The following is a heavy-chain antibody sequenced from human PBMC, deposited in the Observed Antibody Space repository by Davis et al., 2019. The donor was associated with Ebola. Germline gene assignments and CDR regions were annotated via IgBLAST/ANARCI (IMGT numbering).Heavy chain of an antibody. CDR3: ARDDRWVPDY. CDR2: ISSDGSNT. Sequence: GESLKISCAASGFTFRDYAFHWVRQAPGKGLEWVAIISSDGSNTYSADSVKGRSTISRDNSKNTLYLQMNSLRAEDTAEYYCARDDRWVPDYWGQGTLVTVSS. J-gene: IGHJ4*02. D-gene: IGHD4-23*01. V-gene: IGHV3-30*04. CDR1: GFTFRDYA.